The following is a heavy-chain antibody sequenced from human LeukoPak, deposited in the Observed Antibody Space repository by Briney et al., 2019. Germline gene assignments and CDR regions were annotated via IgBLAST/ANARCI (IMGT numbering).Heavy chain of an antibody. J-gene: IGHJ5*01. V-gene: IGHV4-30-4*08. CDR2: VKYREST. CDR3: AREVVTPHFFDS. CDR1: GGSITSGDYY. Sequence: SETLSLTCTVSGGSITSGDYYWSWIRQAPGKDLEWIGYVKYRESTYYNLSLKSRVITSIDTSKNQFSLKLRSVTAADTALYYCAREVVTPHFFDSWGQGTLVTVSS. D-gene: IGHD2-21*02.